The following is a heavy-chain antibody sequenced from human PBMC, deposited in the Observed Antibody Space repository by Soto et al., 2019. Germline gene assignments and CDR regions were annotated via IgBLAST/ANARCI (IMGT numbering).Heavy chain of an antibody. CDR3: AKDLRGPEAGTWYFDL. J-gene: IGHJ2*01. D-gene: IGHD6-13*01. V-gene: IGHV3-23*01. CDR1: GLTFRRYT. CDR2: IIASGSIT. Sequence: EVQLLESGGGLVQPGGSLRLACAASGLTFRRYTMGWVRQAPGKGLEWVSAIIASGSITYYADSVKGRFTISRDNSKDTLYLQMNSLRAEDTAVYYCAKDLRGPEAGTWYFDLWGRGTLVTVSS.